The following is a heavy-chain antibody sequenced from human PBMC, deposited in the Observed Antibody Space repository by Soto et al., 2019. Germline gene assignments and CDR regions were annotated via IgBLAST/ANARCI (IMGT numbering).Heavy chain of an antibody. CDR1: GGSISSYY. D-gene: IGHD3-9*01. CDR2: TYYSGST. J-gene: IGHJ4*02. Sequence: SETLSLTCTVSGGSISSYYWSWIRQPPGKGLEWIGYTYYSGSTNYNPSLKSRVTISVDTSKNQFSLKLSSVTAADTAVYYCARATDILTGYYIAYWGQGTLVTVSS. CDR3: ARATDILTGYYIAY. V-gene: IGHV4-59*01.